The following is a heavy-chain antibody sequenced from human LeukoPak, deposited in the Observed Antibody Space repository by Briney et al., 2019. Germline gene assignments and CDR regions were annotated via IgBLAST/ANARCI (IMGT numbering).Heavy chain of an antibody. J-gene: IGHJ4*02. CDR2: IYPNSGGT. CDR1: GYTFTGYY. V-gene: IGHV1-2*02. CDR3: ARDLIVVVSDSFDY. D-gene: IGHD3-22*01. Sequence: GASVTVSCKASGYTFTGYYIHWVRQAPGQGLEWVGLIYPNSGGTNSAQKFQNRVSMTRYTSISTAYMELNSLTSDDTAVYYCARDLIVVVSDSFDYWGQGTLVTVSS.